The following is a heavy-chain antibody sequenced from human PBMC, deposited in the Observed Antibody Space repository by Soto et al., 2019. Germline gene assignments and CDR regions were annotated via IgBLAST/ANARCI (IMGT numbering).Heavy chain of an antibody. CDR2: INPNSGGT. CDR3: ARGPPDIAAAGNNYYYYGMDV. D-gene: IGHD6-13*01. CDR1: GYTFTGYY. J-gene: IGHJ6*02. V-gene: IGHV1-2*04. Sequence: ASVKVSCKASGYTFTGYYMHWVRQAPGQGLEWMGWINPNSGGTNYAQKFQGWVTMTRDTSISTAYMELSRLRSDDTAVYYCARGPPDIAAAGNNYYYYGMDVWGQGTTVTVSS.